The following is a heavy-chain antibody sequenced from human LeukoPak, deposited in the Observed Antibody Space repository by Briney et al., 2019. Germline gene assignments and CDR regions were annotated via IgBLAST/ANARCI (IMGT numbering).Heavy chain of an antibody. CDR3: ARETEMDNLDY. Sequence: GGSLRLSCAASGFTVSSNYMSWVRQAPGKGLEWVSVIYSGGSTYYADSVKGRFTISRDNSKNTLYLQMNSLRAEDTAVYYCARETEMDNLDYWGQGTLVTVSS. J-gene: IGHJ4*02. V-gene: IGHV3-66*01. CDR2: IYSGGST. CDR1: GFTVSSNY. D-gene: IGHD5-24*01.